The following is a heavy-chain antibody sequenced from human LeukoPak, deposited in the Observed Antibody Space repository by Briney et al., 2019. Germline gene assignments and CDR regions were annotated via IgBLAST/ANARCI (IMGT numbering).Heavy chain of an antibody. Sequence: GGSLRLSCAASGFTFSSYGMHWVRQAPGKGLEWAAVIWYDGSNKYYADSVKGRFTISRDNSKNTLYLQMNSLRAEDTAVYYCARVIGSSSFLYYYYGMDVWGQGTTVTVSS. D-gene: IGHD6-6*01. CDR3: ARVIGSSSFLYYYYGMDV. V-gene: IGHV3-33*01. CDR1: GFTFSSYG. CDR2: IWYDGSNK. J-gene: IGHJ6*02.